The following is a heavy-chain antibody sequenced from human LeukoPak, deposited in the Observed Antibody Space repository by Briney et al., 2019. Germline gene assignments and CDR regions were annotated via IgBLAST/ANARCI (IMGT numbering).Heavy chain of an antibody. CDR2: ISAYNGNT. Sequence: ASVKVSCKASGYTFTSYGISWVRQAPGQGLEWMGWISAYNGNTNYAQKLQGRVTMTTDTSTSTAYMELSRLRSDDTAVYYCARAQDSSSWYEEDYYYYMDVWGKGTTVTVSS. D-gene: IGHD6-13*01. J-gene: IGHJ6*03. CDR3: ARAQDSSSWYEEDYYYYMDV. V-gene: IGHV1-18*01. CDR1: GYTFTSYG.